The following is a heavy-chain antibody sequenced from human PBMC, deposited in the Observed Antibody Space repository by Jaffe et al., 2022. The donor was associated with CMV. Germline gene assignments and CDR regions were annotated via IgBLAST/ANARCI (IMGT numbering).Heavy chain of an antibody. V-gene: IGHV4-59*01. CDR1: GGSISSYY. CDR2: IYYSGST. CDR3: ARDSGLGSSSWYSGNYYYYYGMDV. J-gene: IGHJ6*02. Sequence: QVQLQESGPGLVKPSETLSLTCTVSGGSISSYYWSWIRQPPGKGLEWIGYIYYSGSTNYNPSLKSRVTISVDTSKNQFSLKLSSVTAADTAVYYCARDSGLGSSSWYSGNYYYYYGMDVWGQGTTVTVSS. D-gene: IGHD6-13*01.